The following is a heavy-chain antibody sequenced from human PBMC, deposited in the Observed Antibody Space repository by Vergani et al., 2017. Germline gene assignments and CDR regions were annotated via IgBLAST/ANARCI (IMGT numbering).Heavy chain of an antibody. D-gene: IGHD3-10*01. J-gene: IGHJ6*02. CDR2: IYYSGST. V-gene: IGHV4-39*01. CDR3: ARLMVLGPGAYYYYGMDV. CDR1: GGSISSSSYY. Sequence: QLQLQESGPGLVKPSETLSLTCTVSGGSISSSSYYWGWIRQPPGKGLEWIGSIYYSGSTYYNPSLKSRVTISVDTSKNQFSLKLSSVTAADTAVYYCARLMVLGPGAYYYYGMDVWGQGTTVTVSS.